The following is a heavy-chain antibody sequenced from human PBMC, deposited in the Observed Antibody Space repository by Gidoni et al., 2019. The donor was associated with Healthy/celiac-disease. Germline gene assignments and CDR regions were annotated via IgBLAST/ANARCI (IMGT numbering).Heavy chain of an antibody. D-gene: IGHD6-19*01. J-gene: IGHJ4*02. V-gene: IGHV3-7*01. CDR1: GFTFSSYW. Sequence: EVQLVESGGGLVQHGGSLRLSCAAAGFTFSSYWMSWVRQAPGKGLEWVANIKQDGSEKYYVDSVKGRFTISRDNAKNSLYLQMNSLRAEDTAVYYCARDSYSSGYDFDYWGQGTLVTVSS. CDR3: ARDSYSSGYDFDY. CDR2: IKQDGSEK.